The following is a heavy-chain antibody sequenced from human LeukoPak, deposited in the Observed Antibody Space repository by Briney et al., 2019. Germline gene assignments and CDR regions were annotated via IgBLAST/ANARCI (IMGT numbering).Heavy chain of an antibody. CDR3: ASRPPVIAVATPGDYYYGMDV. V-gene: IGHV1-2*02. CDR1: GYTFTGYY. D-gene: IGHD6-19*01. J-gene: IGHJ6*02. CDR2: INPNSGGT. Sequence: EASVKVSSKASGYTFTGYYMHWVRQAPGQGLEWMGWINPNSGGTNYAQKFQGRVTMTRDTSISTAYMELSRLRSDDTAVYYCASRPPVIAVATPGDYYYGMDVWGQGTTVTVSS.